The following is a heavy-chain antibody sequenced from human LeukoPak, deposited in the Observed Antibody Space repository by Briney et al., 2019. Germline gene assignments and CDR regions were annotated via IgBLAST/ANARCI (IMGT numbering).Heavy chain of an antibody. Sequence: ASVKVSCKASGYTFTGYYMHWVRQAPGQGLEWMGWINPNSGGTNYAQKFQGWVTMTRDTSISTAYMELSRLRSDDTAVYYCVRDYGDYVLDYWGQGTLVTASS. CDR1: GYTFTGYY. V-gene: IGHV1-2*04. CDR2: INPNSGGT. CDR3: VRDYGDYVLDY. J-gene: IGHJ4*02. D-gene: IGHD4-17*01.